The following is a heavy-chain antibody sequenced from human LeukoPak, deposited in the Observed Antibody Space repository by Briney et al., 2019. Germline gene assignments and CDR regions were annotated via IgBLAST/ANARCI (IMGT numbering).Heavy chain of an antibody. CDR3: ARARSGSGWYVGY. D-gene: IGHD6-19*01. CDR2: IYYSGST. Sequence: SDTLSLTCTVSGGSISSSSYYWGWIRQPPGKGLEWIGSIYYSGSTYYNPSLTSRVTISVDTSKNQFSLNLSSVSAADTAVYYCARARSGSGWYVGYWGQGTLVTVSS. V-gene: IGHV4-39*01. CDR1: GGSISSSSYY. J-gene: IGHJ4*02.